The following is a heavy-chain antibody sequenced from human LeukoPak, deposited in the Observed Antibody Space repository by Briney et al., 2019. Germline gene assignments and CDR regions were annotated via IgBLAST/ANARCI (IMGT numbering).Heavy chain of an antibody. Sequence: PGGSLRLSCAASGFTLSSYAMNWVRQAPGKGLDWVASISGNAMSTYYTESVKGRFTISRDNSKNTVYLQMSSMRAEDTAVYFCARGGSTVAAAPYFQHWGQGTLVTVSS. D-gene: IGHD6-13*01. CDR3: ARGGSTVAAAPYFQH. J-gene: IGHJ1*01. V-gene: IGHV3-23*01. CDR1: GFTLSSYA. CDR2: ISGNAMST.